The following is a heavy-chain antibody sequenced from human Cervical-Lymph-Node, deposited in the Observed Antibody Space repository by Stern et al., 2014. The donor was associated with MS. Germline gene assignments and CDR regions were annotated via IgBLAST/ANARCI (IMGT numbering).Heavy chain of an antibody. D-gene: IGHD2-2*01. J-gene: IGHJ4*02. V-gene: IGHV1-2*06. Sequence: QMQLVQSGAEVKKPGASMKVSCKASGYTFIGYYIHWVRQAPGQGLEWMGRINPYSGDTDYALKFQGRVTMTGDTSSNTVYMELSRLTSDDTAVYYCARESLPKSFCGSPRCYVGYWGQGSLVTVSS. CDR3: ARESLPKSFCGSPRCYVGY. CDR1: GYTFIGYY. CDR2: INPYSGDT.